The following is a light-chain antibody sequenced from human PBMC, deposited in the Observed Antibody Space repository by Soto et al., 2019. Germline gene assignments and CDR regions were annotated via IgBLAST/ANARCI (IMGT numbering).Light chain of an antibody. CDR1: SSDVGGYNY. CDR3: SSYAGSNNPYV. J-gene: IGLJ1*01. Sequence: QSALTQPPSASGSPGQSVTISCTGTSSDVGGYNYVSWYQQHPGKGPKLMIYEVSKRPSGVPDRFSGSKSGNTASLTVSGLQAEDEADYYCSSYAGSNNPYVFGTGTKVTVL. CDR2: EVS. V-gene: IGLV2-8*01.